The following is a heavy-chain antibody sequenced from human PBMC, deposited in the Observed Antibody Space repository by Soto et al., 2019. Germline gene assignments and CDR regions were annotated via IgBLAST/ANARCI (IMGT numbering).Heavy chain of an antibody. CDR2: ISSSSSAV. CDR3: AREQDHGDGMDV. Sequence: GGSLRLSCAASGFTFSRYNMNWVRQAPGKGLEWVAYISSSSSAVYYADSVKGRFAISRDNAKNSLYLQMNSLRDEDTAVYYCAREQDHGDGMDVWGQGTTVTVS. CDR1: GFTFSRYN. J-gene: IGHJ6*02. V-gene: IGHV3-48*02. D-gene: IGHD3-10*01.